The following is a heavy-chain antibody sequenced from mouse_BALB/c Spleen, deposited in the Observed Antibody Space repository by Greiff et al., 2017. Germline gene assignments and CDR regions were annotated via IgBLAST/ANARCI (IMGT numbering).Heavy chain of an antibody. CDR1: GFTFSSYA. V-gene: IGHV5-6-5*01. D-gene: IGHD2-10*02. CDR3: ARDQGYGNYDAMDY. Sequence: EVKLVESGGGLVKPGGSLKLSCAASGFTFSSYAMSWVRQTPEKRLEWVASISSGGSTYYPDSVKGRFTISRDNARNILYLQMSSLRSEDTAMYYCARDQGYGNYDAMDYWGQGTSVTVSS. CDR2: ISSGGST. J-gene: IGHJ4*01.